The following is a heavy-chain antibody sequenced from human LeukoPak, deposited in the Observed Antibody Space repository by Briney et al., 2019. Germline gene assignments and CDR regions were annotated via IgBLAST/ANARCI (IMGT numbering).Heavy chain of an antibody. CDR1: GFSLSTSGVG. CDR2: IYWDDDK. Sequence: SGPTLVNPTQTLTLTCTFSGFSLSTSGVGVGWIRPPPRKALEWLALIYWDDDKHYSPSLKSSITITKDTSKNQVVLTMTNMDPVDTATYYCAHRRDWGSDFDYWGQGTLVTVSS. CDR3: AHRRDWGSDFDY. D-gene: IGHD7-27*01. J-gene: IGHJ4*02. V-gene: IGHV2-5*02.